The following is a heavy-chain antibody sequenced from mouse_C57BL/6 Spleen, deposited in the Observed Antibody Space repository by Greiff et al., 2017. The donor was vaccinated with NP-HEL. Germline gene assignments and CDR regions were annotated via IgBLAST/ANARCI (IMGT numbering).Heavy chain of an antibody. Sequence: VQLQQSGAELAKPGASVKLSCKASGYTFTSYWMHWVNQRPGQGLEWIGYINPSSGYTKYNQKFKDKATLTADKSSSTAYMQLSSLTYEDSAVYYCALTTVVVHWYFDVWGTGTTVTVSS. D-gene: IGHD1-1*01. CDR3: ALTTVVVHWYFDV. CDR1: GYTFTSYW. V-gene: IGHV1-7*01. J-gene: IGHJ1*03. CDR2: INPSSGYT.